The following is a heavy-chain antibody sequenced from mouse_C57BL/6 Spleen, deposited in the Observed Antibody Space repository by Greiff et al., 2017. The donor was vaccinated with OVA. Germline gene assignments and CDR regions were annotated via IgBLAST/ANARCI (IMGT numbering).Heavy chain of an antibody. CDR1: GYTFTDYY. CDR3: ARYPPITTVPDWYFDV. D-gene: IGHD1-1*01. V-gene: IGHV1-26*01. CDR2: INPNNGGT. Sequence: EVQLQQSGPELVKPGASVKISCKASGYTFTDYYMNWVKQSHGKSLEWIGDINPNNGGTSYNQKFKGKATLTVDKSSSTAYMELRSLTSEDSAVYYCARYPPITTVPDWYFDVWGTGTTVTGSS. J-gene: IGHJ1*03.